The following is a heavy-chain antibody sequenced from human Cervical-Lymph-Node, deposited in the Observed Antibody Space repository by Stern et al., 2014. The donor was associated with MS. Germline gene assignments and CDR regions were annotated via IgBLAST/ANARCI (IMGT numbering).Heavy chain of an antibody. J-gene: IGHJ4*02. CDR3: ATLSPGAGGSYYRHFDY. CDR2: FDSEDGES. Sequence: VQLVQSGADVKKPGDSVKVSCKVSGYTLTEFSIHWVRQAPSKGLEWMGGFDSEDGESVYAQNFQGRVTMTEDTSTDTAYMELSSLRSEDTAVYYCATLSPGAGGSYYRHFDYWGQGTLVTVSS. CDR1: GYTLTEFS. V-gene: IGHV1-24*01. D-gene: IGHD1-26*01.